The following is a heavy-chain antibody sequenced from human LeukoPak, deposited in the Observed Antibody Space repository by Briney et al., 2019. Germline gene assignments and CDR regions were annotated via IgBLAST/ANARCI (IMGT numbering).Heavy chain of an antibody. V-gene: IGHV1-2*02. CDR2: INPNSGGT. CDR3: AREWWWVAAARRDFQH. Sequence: GASVKVSCKASGYTFTGYYMHWVRQAPGQGLEWMGWINPNSGGTNYAQKFQGRVTMTRDTSISTAYMELSRLRSDDTAVYYCAREWWWVAAARRDFQHWGQGTLVTVSS. CDR1: GYTFTGYY. J-gene: IGHJ1*01. D-gene: IGHD6-13*01.